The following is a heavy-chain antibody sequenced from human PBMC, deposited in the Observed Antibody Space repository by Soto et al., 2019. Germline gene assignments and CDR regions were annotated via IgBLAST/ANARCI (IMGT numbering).Heavy chain of an antibody. CDR2: IYHTVGT. V-gene: IGHV4-30-2*01. D-gene: IGHD2-15*01. CDR1: GGSINTGENS. J-gene: IGHJ5*02. Sequence: TLSLTSSVSGGSINTGENSWSWIRQPPGKGLEYIGYIYHTVGTYYNPSLKSRVSMSVDRSKNQFSLKLSSATAADTAVYYCARRRAGSGPLGRFDPWGQGTLVTVSS. CDR3: ARRRAGSGPLGRFDP.